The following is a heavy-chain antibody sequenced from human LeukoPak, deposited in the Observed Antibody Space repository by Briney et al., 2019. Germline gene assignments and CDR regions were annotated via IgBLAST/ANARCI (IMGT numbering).Heavy chain of an antibody. J-gene: IGHJ4*02. CDR2: IYYSGST. V-gene: IGHV4-61*01. CDR3: ARGVSRRFLEWLIDY. D-gene: IGHD3-3*01. CDR1: GYSISSGYY. Sequence: SETLSLTCAVSGYSISSGYYWSWIRQPPGKGLAWIGYIYYSGSTNYNPSLKSRVTISVDTSKTQFSLKLSSVTAADTAVYYCARGVSRRFLEWLIDYWGQGTLVTVSS.